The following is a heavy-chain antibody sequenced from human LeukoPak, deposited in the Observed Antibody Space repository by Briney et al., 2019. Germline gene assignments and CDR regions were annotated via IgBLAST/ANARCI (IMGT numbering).Heavy chain of an antibody. J-gene: IGHJ4*02. Sequence: ASVKVSCKASGYTFTGYFMHWVRQAPAQGLEWMGWINPNSGGTNYAQNFQGRVTMTRDTSISTAYMELSRLRSDDTAVYYCARALRAGTGPSDFDHWGQGTLVTVSS. CDR2: INPNSGGT. V-gene: IGHV1-2*02. CDR3: ARALRAGTGPSDFDH. D-gene: IGHD6-19*01. CDR1: GYTFTGYF.